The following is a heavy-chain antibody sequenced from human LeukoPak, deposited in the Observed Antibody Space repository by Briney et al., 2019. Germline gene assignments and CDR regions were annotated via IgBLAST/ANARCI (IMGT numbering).Heavy chain of an antibody. J-gene: IGHJ1*01. CDR2: INAGNGNT. V-gene: IGHV1-3*01. Sequence: ASVKVSCKASGYTFTSYAMHWVRQAPGQRLEWMGWINAGNGNTKYSQKFQGRVTITRDTSASTAYMELSSLRSGDTAVYYCARVLRYFDSAEYFQHWGQGTLVTVSS. D-gene: IGHD3-9*01. CDR1: GYTFTSYA. CDR3: ARVLRYFDSAEYFQH.